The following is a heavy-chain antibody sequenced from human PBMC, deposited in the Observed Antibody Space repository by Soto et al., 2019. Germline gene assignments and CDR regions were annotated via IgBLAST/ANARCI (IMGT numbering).Heavy chain of an antibody. CDR3: ARDLTLHGGPFDP. V-gene: IGHV4-39*02. J-gene: IGHJ5*02. Sequence: SETLSLTCTVSGGSISSSSYYWGWIRQPPGKGLEWIGSIYYSGSTYYNPSLKSRVTISVDTSKNQFSLKLSSVTAADTAVYYCARDLTLHGGPFDPWGQGTLVTVSS. CDR2: IYYSGST. D-gene: IGHD3-10*01. CDR1: GGSISSSSYY.